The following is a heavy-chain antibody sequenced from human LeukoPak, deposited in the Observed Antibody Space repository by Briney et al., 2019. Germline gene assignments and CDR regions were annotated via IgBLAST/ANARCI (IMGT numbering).Heavy chain of an antibody. D-gene: IGHD1-1*01. CDR2: ISHTGDII. Sequence: PSETLSLTCAVYGGSFNSYYWTWVRQTPGKGLEWIWDISHTGDIINYKPSLKSRVTISVDSSKKQFSLRLTSVTAADTGVDYCARVPHITARPCDSWGPGTRVTVS. V-gene: IGHV4-34*01. J-gene: IGHJ4*02. CDR3: ARVPHITARPCDS. CDR1: GGSFNSYY.